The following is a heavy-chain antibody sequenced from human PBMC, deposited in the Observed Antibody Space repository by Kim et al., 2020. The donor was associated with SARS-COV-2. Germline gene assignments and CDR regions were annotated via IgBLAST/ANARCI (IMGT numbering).Heavy chain of an antibody. CDR1: GGSISSYY. D-gene: IGHD3-10*01. J-gene: IGHJ3*02. CDR2: IYYSGST. V-gene: IGHV4-59*13. CDR3: AKLTMVRGVIITTPDAFD. Sequence: SETLSLTCTVSGGSISSYYLSWIRQPPGKGLEWIGYIYYSGSTNYNPSLKSRVTISVDTSKNQFSLKLSSVTAADTAVYYCAKLTMVRGVIITTPDAFD.